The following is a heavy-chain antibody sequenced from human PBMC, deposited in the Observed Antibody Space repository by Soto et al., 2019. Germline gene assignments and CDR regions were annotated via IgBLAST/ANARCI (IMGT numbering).Heavy chain of an antibody. CDR2: IYWDDDK. D-gene: IGHD2-15*01. CDR1: GFSLSTSGVG. Sequence: QITLKESGPTLVKPTQTLTLTCTFSGFSLSTSGVGVGWIRQPPGKTLEWLALIYWDDDKRYSPSLKSRLTITKDTSKNQVVHTMTIMDPVDTAAYYCAHRPSYCSAGSCYSGFDYWDQGTLITVSS. V-gene: IGHV2-5*02. CDR3: AHRPSYCSAGSCYSGFDY. J-gene: IGHJ4*02.